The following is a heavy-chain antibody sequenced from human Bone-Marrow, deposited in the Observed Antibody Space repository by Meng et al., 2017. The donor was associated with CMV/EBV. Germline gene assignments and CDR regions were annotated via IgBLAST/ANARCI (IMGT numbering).Heavy chain of an antibody. CDR3: ARGGAYLRNWFDP. V-gene: IGHV4-34*01. CDR2: INHSGST. Sequence: SCAASGFTFSSYAMSWIRQPPGKGLEWIGEINHSGSTNYNPSLKSRVTTSVDTSKNQFSLKLSSVTAADTAVYYCARGGAYLRNWFDPWGQGTLVTVSS. CDR1: GFTFSSYA. D-gene: IGHD1-26*01. J-gene: IGHJ5*02.